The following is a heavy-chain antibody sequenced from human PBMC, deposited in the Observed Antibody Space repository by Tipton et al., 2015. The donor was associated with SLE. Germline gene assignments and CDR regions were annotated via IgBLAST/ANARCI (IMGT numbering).Heavy chain of an antibody. Sequence: TLSLTCTVSGDSITNEDHYWNWIRQPAGKGLEWIGRIYISGSTSYNPSLRSRLTMSVDTSKNKFSLKMNSVTAADTAVYYCARGVIFKGFDSWGQGTLVTVSS. D-gene: IGHD2/OR15-2a*01. CDR3: ARGVIFKGFDS. J-gene: IGHJ5*01. V-gene: IGHV4-61*02. CDR2: IYISGST. CDR1: GDSITNEDHY.